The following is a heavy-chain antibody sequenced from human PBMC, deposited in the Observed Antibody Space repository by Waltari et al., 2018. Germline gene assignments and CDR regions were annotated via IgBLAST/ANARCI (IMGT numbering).Heavy chain of an antibody. V-gene: IGHV4-4*07. D-gene: IGHD6-19*01. Sequence: QVQLQESGPGLVKPSETLSLTCTVSGGSISSYYWSWIRQPAGKGLEWIGRIYTSGSTNYNPSRKSRVTMSVDTSKNQFSLKLSSVTAADTAVYYCAGPGGYIAVAGSEYFQHWGQGTLVTVSS. CDR1: GGSISSYY. CDR2: IYTSGST. CDR3: AGPGGYIAVAGSEYFQH. J-gene: IGHJ1*01.